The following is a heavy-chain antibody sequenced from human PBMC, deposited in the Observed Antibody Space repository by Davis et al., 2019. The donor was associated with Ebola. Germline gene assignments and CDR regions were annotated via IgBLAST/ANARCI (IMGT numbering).Heavy chain of an antibody. J-gene: IGHJ4*02. V-gene: IGHV3-21*01. CDR1: GFTFSSFS. Sequence: PGGSLRLSCAASGFTFSSFSMNWVRQAPGKGLEWVSSISTSSSYIYYADSVKGRLTISRDNAKNSLYLQMNSLRAEDTAVYYCARDYYDTSGYYYAIDYWGQGTLVTVSS. CDR3: ARDYYDTSGYYYAIDY. D-gene: IGHD3-22*01. CDR2: ISTSSSYI.